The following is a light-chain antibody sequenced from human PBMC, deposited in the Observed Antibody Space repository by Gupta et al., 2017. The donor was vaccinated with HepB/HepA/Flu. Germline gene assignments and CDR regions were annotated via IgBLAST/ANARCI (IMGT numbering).Light chain of an antibody. Sequence: QSALTQPASVSGSPGHSITMSCTGTNRDSGSYSRVSWYQQYPGKAPKLIIYDVVKRPSGVSIRFSGSKAGNTASLTSSGLQAEDEAEYHCCSYAGRDILLFGGGTKLTVL. V-gene: IGLV2-23*02. CDR1: NRDSGSYSR. J-gene: IGLJ3*02. CDR2: DVV. CDR3: CSYAGRDILL.